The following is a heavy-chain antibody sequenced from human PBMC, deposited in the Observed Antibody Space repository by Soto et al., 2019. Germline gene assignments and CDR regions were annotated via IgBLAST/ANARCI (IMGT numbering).Heavy chain of an antibody. V-gene: IGHV4-39*01. J-gene: IGHJ5*02. CDR3: ARAYSGYDINWFDP. CDR1: GGPISGATYY. CDR2: VAFGGST. Sequence: SETLSLTCTVSGGPISGATYYWGWIRQPPGKRLEWLGSVAFGGSTYYKSSLNSRLTLSVDTSKNQFSLRLSSVTAADTAVYYCARAYSGYDINWFDPWGQGTLVTVSS. D-gene: IGHD5-12*01.